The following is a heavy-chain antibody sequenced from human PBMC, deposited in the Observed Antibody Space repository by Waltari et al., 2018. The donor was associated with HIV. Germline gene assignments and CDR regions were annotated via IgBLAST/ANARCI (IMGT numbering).Heavy chain of an antibody. D-gene: IGHD2-2*01. Sequence: QVQMVQSGAEVKKPGASVKVSCKASGYTFTSYGISWVRQAPGQGLEWMGWVSAYTGNTNYAQKRQGRVTMTTDTSTSTAYMELRSLISDDTAVYYCARINCTSVSCYASLYYWGQGTLVTVSS. CDR2: VSAYTGNT. V-gene: IGHV1-18*01. CDR3: ARINCTSVSCYASLYY. J-gene: IGHJ4*02. CDR1: GYTFTSYG.